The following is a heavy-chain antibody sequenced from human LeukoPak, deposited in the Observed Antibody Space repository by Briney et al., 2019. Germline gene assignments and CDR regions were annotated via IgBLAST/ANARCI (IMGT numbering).Heavy chain of an antibody. J-gene: IGHJ4*02. Sequence: GGSLRLSCAASGFTFSRYWMHWVRQAPGKGLVWVSRINSDGSSTSYMDSVKGRFTVSRDNAKNTLYAQMNSLRAEDTAVYYCAKALTTAGPVDYWGQGTLVTVSS. CDR1: GFTFSRYW. CDR2: INSDGSST. V-gene: IGHV3-74*01. CDR3: AKALTTAGPVDY. D-gene: IGHD6-13*01.